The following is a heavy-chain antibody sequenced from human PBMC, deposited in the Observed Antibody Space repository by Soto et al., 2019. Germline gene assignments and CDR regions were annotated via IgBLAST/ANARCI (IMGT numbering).Heavy chain of an antibody. D-gene: IGHD2-15*01. CDR2: INLGPNSA. CDR3: AGASSRVSSVVAAY. CDR1: NDSLSSHF. J-gene: IGHJ4*02. Sequence: QVQLLQSGAAVRKPGASVTVSCKASNDSLSSHFIHWVRQAPGEGLEWMGIINLGPNSASYSKEFQGRLTLTSDMPSRTVYMQLSTLRSDDTAVYYCAGASSRVSSVVAAYWGQGTLVTVSS. V-gene: IGHV1-46*01.